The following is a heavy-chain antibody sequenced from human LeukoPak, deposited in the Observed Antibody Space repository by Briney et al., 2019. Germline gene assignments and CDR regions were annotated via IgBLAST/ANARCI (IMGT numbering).Heavy chain of an antibody. D-gene: IGHD5-12*01. CDR3: TRGTLGYSGYEYLEYFDY. J-gene: IGHJ4*02. CDR1: GFTFGDYA. Sequence: GGSLRLSCTASGFTFGDYAMSWFRQAPGKGLEWVGFIRSKAYGGTTEYAASVKGRFTISRDDSKSIAYLQMNSLKTEDTAVYYCTRGTLGYSGYEYLEYFDYWGQGTLVTVSS. CDR2: IRSKAYGGTT. V-gene: IGHV3-49*03.